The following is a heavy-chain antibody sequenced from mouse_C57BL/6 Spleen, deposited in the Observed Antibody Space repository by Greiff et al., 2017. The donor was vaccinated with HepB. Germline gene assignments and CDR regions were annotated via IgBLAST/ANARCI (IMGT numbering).Heavy chain of an antibody. CDR1: GFSLTSYG. Sequence: VQLQESGPGLVQPSQSLSITCTVSGFSLTSYGVHWVRQSPGKGLEWLGVIWSGGSTDYNAAFISRLSISKDNSKSQVFFKMNSLQADDTVIYYCARNGDGDYFDYWGQGTTLTVSS. V-gene: IGHV2-2*01. CDR2: IWSGGST. D-gene: IGHD3-3*01. J-gene: IGHJ2*01. CDR3: ARNGDGDYFDY.